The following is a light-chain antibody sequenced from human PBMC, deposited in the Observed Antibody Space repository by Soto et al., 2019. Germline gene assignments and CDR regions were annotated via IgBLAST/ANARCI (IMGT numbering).Light chain of an antibody. J-gene: IGLJ1*01. V-gene: IGLV2-14*03. CDR2: DVS. Sequence: QSVLTQPASVSGSPGQSITISCTGTSSDIGAYNSVSWYQLHPGKAPNLMIFDVSSRPSGVSNRFSGSKSGNTASLTISELQDEDYADSLSSSYSSITIYVFGTGTKVTVL. CDR3: SSYSSITIYV. CDR1: SSDIGAYNS.